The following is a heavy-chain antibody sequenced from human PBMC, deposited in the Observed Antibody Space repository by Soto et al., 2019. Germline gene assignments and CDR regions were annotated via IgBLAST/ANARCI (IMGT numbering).Heavy chain of an antibody. J-gene: IGHJ6*02. CDR2: IYPGDSDT. Sequence: GESLKISCKGSGYSFTIYWIGWVRQMPGKGLEWMGIIYPGDSDTRYSPSFQGQVTISADKSISTAYLQWSSLKASDTAMYYCARSGYWYYYDSSGYSYGMDVWGQGTTVTVSS. D-gene: IGHD3-22*01. V-gene: IGHV5-51*01. CDR1: GYSFTIYW. CDR3: ARSGYWYYYDSSGYSYGMDV.